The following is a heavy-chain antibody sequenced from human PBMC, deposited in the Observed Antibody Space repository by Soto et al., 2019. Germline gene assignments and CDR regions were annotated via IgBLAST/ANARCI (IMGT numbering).Heavy chain of an antibody. CDR3: ARSSSRYCTNGVCWFDP. Sequence: ASVKVSCKASGYTFTGYYMHWVRQAPGQGLEWMGWINPNSGGTNYAQKFQGWVTMTRDTSISTAYMELSRLRSDDTAVYSCARSSSRYCTNGVCWFDPWGQGTLVTVSS. V-gene: IGHV1-2*04. D-gene: IGHD2-8*01. CDR1: GYTFTGYY. J-gene: IGHJ5*02. CDR2: INPNSGGT.